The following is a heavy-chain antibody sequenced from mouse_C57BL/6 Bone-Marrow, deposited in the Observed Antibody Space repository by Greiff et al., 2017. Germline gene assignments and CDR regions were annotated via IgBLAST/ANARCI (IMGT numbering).Heavy chain of an antibody. V-gene: IGHV1-50*01. J-gene: IGHJ4*01. CDR2: IDPSDSYT. D-gene: IGHD2-10*01. CDR1: GYTFTSYW. CDR3: ALSYYGYAMDY. Sequence: VQLQQPGAELVKPGASVKLSCKASGYTFTSYWMQWVKQRPGQGLEWIGEIDPSDSYTNYNQKFKGKATLTVDTSSSTAYMQLSSLTSEDSAVYYCALSYYGYAMDYWGQGTSVTVSS.